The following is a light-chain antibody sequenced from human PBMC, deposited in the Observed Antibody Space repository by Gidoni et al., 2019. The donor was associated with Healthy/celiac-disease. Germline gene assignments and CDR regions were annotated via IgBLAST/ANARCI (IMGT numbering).Light chain of an antibody. CDR2: GAS. J-gene: IGKJ1*01. CDR1: PSVSSSY. V-gene: IGKV3-20*01. CDR3: QQYGSSRT. Sequence: EIVLTQSPGTLSLSPGERATLSCRASPSVSSSYLAWYQQKPGQAPRLLIYGASSRATGIPDRFSGSGSGTDFTLTISRLEPEDFVVYYCQQYGSSRTFGQGTKVEIK.